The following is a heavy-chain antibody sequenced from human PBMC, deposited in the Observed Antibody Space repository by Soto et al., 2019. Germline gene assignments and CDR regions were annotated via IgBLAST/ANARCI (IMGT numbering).Heavy chain of an antibody. V-gene: IGHV4-59*01. CDR3: AREAQDYYFDY. Sequence: SETLSLTCTVSPGSISSSYWSWLRQPPGKGLEWIGHVAYSGTTKYNPSLKGRGSISVSSSKRQFSLRLSSVTAADTAVYYCAREAQDYYFDYWGQGILVTVS. CDR2: VAYSGTT. CDR1: PGSISSSY. D-gene: IGHD6-6*01. J-gene: IGHJ4*02.